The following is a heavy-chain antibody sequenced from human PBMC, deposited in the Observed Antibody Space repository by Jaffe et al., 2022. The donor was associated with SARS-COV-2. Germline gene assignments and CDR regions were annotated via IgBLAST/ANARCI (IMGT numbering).Heavy chain of an antibody. CDR3: TTDTTVVRRWFDP. D-gene: IGHD4-17*01. CDR1: GFTFSNAW. CDR2: IKSKTDGGTT. Sequence: EVQLVESGGGLVKPGGSLRLSCAASGFTFSNAWMSWVRQAPGKGLEWVGRIKSKTDGGTTDYAAPVKGRFTISRDDSKNTLYLQMNSLKTEDTAVYYCTTDTTVVRRWFDPWGQGTLVTVSS. J-gene: IGHJ5*02. V-gene: IGHV3-15*01.